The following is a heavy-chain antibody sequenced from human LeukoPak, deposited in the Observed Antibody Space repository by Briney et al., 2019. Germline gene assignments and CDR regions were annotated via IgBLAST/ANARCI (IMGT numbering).Heavy chain of an antibody. D-gene: IGHD1-26*01. CDR3: ARNSGSYGNNWFDP. Sequence: KASETLSLTCTVSGGSISSSSYYWGWIRQTPGKGLEWIGSIYYSGSTFYSPSLKSRVTISVDTSKNQFSLKLSSVTAADTAVYYCARNSGSYGNNWFDPWGQGTLVTVSS. V-gene: IGHV4-39*01. CDR2: IYYSGST. CDR1: GGSISSSSYY. J-gene: IGHJ5*02.